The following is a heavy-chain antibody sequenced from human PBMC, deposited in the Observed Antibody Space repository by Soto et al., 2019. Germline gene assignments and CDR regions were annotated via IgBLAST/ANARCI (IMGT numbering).Heavy chain of an antibody. CDR3: AISPTSTLTPGY. Sequence: GSLRLSCVASGFTFSNYAMSWVRQAPGKGLEWVSAISGSGGSTYYADFVKGRFTISRDNSKNTLYLQMNSLRAEDTAVYYCAISPTSTLTPGYWGQGTLVTVSS. CDR2: ISGSGGST. V-gene: IGHV3-23*01. J-gene: IGHJ4*02. D-gene: IGHD4-4*01. CDR1: GFTFSNYA.